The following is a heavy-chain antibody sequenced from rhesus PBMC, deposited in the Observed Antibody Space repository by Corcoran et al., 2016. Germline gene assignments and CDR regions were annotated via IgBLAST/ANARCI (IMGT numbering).Heavy chain of an antibody. J-gene: IGHJ4*01. CDR3: AKGRRAAGTSFDY. CDR1: GYSFTGSW. D-gene: IGHD6-31*01. Sequence: EVQLVQSGAEVKRPGESLRISCKTSGYSFTGSWISWVRQMPGKGLEWMGSIYPGDSDTRYNPSFQGHVTISADKSISTTYLQWSSLKASDTATYYRAKGRRAAGTSFDYWGQGVLVTVSS. V-gene: IGHV5-43*01. CDR2: IYPGDSDT.